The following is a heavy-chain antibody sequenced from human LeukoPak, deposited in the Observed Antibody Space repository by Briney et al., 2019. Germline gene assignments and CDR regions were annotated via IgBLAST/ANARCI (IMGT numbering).Heavy chain of an antibody. Sequence: GGSLRLSCAAWGLTFNNCAMSWAPQAPGKGLEGVSGISGNCDSTYHADSVKGRFTISRHNSENTLYVQMNSLRAEDTAGYYCVKYLYSSVPSVYWGQGTLVSVSS. J-gene: IGHJ4*02. V-gene: IGHV3-23*01. CDR1: GLTFNNCA. CDR3: VKYLYSSVPSVY. D-gene: IGHD3-22*01. CDR2: ISGNCDST.